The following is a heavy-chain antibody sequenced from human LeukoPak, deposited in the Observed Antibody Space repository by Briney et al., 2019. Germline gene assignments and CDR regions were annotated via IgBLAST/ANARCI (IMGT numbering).Heavy chain of an antibody. V-gene: IGHV4-59*11. CDR3: ARAHEIAAAGTYYFDY. Sequence: PSETLSLTCVVSGYSITSHYWSWIRQSPGKGLEWIGNIFAGGTTNYNPSLKSRVSISMDTSKNQFSLKMTSVTAADTAVYYCARAHEIAAAGTYYFDYWGQGTLVTVSS. D-gene: IGHD6-13*01. J-gene: IGHJ4*02. CDR2: IFAGGTT. CDR1: GYSITSHY.